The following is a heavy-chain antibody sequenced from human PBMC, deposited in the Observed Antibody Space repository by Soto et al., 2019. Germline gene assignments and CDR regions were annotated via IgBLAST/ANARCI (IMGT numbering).Heavy chain of an antibody. V-gene: IGHV1-69*06. Sequence: QVQLVQSGAEVKKPGSSVKVSCKASGGTFNSYALTWLRQAPGNGLEWMGGIIPIFRTTNYAQEFQGRVMITENRSSGTAYMELSSMRIDDAVVYYCAGVLHPPYGSGWRILYWCFDLWGRGTLVTVSS. J-gene: IGHJ2*01. CDR2: IIPIFRTT. D-gene: IGHD6-19*01. CDR1: GGTFNSYA. CDR3: AGVLHPPYGSGWRILYWCFDL.